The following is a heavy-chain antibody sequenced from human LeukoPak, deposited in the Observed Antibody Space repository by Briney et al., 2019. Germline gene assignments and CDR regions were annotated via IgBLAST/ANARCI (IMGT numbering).Heavy chain of an antibody. CDR1: GGTFTSYA. J-gene: IGHJ4*02. D-gene: IGHD5-18*01. CDR2: INTKTGNP. V-gene: IGHV7-4-1*02. CDR3: ARSKAWIQPYFDY. Sequence: ASVKVSCKASGGTFTSYAMNWVRQAPGQGLEWMGWINTKTGNPTYAQGFTGRFVFSLDTSVSTAYLQISSLKAEDTAVCYCARSKAWIQPYFDYWGQGTLVTVSS.